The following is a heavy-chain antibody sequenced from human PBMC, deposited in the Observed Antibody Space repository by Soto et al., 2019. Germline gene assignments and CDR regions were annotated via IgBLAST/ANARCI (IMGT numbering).Heavy chain of an antibody. D-gene: IGHD6-13*01. J-gene: IGHJ4*02. CDR2: LNGRGIDI. Sequence: EVQLLESGGGLVHPGGSLRLSCVVSGFTFSSYAMSWVRQAPGKGLGWVSTLNGRGIDIYQADSVRGRFTISRDNSKSTLYLQMNSLRAEDTAMYYCAKGYSDSSWSQLDFWGRGTLVTVSS. CDR3: AKGYSDSSWSQLDF. V-gene: IGHV3-23*01. CDR1: GFTFSSYA.